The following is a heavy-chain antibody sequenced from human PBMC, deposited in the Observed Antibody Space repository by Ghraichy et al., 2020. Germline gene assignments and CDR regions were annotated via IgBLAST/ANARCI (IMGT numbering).Heavy chain of an antibody. Sequence: GESLNISCAASGFTFSSYAMSWVRQAPGKGLEWVSAISGSGGSTYYADSVKGRFTISRDNSKNTLYLQMNSLRAEDTAVYYCAKDLTRTSSGWSRVPPAGNDYWGQGTLVTVSS. V-gene: IGHV3-23*01. CDR2: ISGSGGST. D-gene: IGHD6-19*01. CDR1: GFTFSSYA. J-gene: IGHJ4*02. CDR3: AKDLTRTSSGWSRVPPAGNDY.